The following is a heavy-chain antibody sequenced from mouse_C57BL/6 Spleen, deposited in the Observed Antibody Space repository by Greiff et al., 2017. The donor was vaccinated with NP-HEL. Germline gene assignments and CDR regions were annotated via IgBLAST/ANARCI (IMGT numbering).Heavy chain of an antibody. V-gene: IGHV5-17*01. D-gene: IGHD2-2*01. J-gene: IGHJ3*01. CDR3: ARSYYGYDGTLAY. CDR2: ISSGSSTI. CDR1: GFTFSDYG. Sequence: EVHLVESGGGLVKPGGSLKLSCAASGFTFSDYGMHWVRQAPEKGLEWVAYISSGSSTIYYADTVKGRFTISRDNAKNTLFLQMTSLRSEDTAMYYCARSYYGYDGTLAYWGQGTLVTVSA.